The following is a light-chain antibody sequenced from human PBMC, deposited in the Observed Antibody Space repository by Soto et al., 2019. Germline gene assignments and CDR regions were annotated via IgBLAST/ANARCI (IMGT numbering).Light chain of an antibody. CDR1: RSVRRL. Sequence: EIVVTHSPATLALSPGERATLSCRASRSVRRLLAFDRQKPGRAPRLLICNASGRATRVPGRFSGSGSGTDFTLTISSLEPEDFAVYSCPQRSSWPPALSFGGGTKVDIK. CDR2: NAS. CDR3: PQRSSWPPALS. J-gene: IGKJ4*01. V-gene: IGKV3-11*01.